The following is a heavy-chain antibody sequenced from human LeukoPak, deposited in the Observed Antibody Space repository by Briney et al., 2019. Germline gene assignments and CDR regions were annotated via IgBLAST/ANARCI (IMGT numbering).Heavy chain of an antibody. CDR1: GYTLTELS. CDR2: FDPEDGET. V-gene: IGHV1-24*01. J-gene: IGHJ4*02. CDR3: ATDPSTVTTPYFDY. D-gene: IGHD4-17*01. Sequence: ASVKVSCKVSGYTLTELSMHWVRQAPGKGLEWMGGFDPEDGETIYAQKFQGRATMTEDTSTDTAYMELSSLRSEDTAVYYCATDPSTVTTPYFDYWGQGTLVTVSS.